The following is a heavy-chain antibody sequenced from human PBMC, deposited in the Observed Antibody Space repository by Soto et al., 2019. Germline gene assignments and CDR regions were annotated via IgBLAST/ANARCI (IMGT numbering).Heavy chain of an antibody. Sequence: EVQLVESGGGLVQPGVSLRLSCAASGFTFSSYSMNWVRQAPGKWLEWGSYVSSSSSTLYYADSVKDRFTISRENAKNSMFLQMKSPRDEDMTVYYLARAYRPLKSAAETYPMDYRGQGTLVTVAT. D-gene: IGHD6-13*01. CDR1: GFTFSSYS. CDR2: VSSSSSTL. CDR3: ARAYRPLKSAAETYPMDY. V-gene: IGHV3-48*02. J-gene: IGHJ4*02.